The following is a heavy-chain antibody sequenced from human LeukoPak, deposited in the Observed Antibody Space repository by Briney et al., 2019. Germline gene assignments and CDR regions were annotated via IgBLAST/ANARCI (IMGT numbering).Heavy chain of an antibody. D-gene: IGHD6-6*01. CDR3: ARDTGPIAARPWSLDY. Sequence: NASETLSLTCTVSGGSISSGGYYWSWIRQHPGKGLEWIGYIYYSGSTYYNPSLKSRVTISVDTSKNQFSLKLSSVTAADTAVYYRARDTGPIAARPWSLDYWGQGTLVTVSS. J-gene: IGHJ4*02. CDR1: GGSISSGGYY. V-gene: IGHV4-31*03. CDR2: IYYSGST.